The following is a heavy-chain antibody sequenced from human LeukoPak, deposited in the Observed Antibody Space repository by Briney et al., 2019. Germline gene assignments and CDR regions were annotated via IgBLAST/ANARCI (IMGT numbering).Heavy chain of an antibody. Sequence: SETLSLTCTVSGGSISSYYWSWIRQPPGKGLDWIGYIYYSGSTNYNPSVKSRVTISVDTSKNQFSLKLSSVTAADTAVYYCARSRYSGXXXXXAFDIWGXXTXVTVS. V-gene: IGHV4-59*01. CDR1: GGSISSYY. D-gene: IGHD5-12*01. CDR2: IYYSGST. CDR3: ARSRYSGXXXXXAFDI. J-gene: IGHJ3*02.